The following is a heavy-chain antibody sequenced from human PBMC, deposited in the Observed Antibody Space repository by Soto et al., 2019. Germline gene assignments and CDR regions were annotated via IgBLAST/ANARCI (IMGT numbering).Heavy chain of an antibody. V-gene: IGHV4-4*02. Sequence: SETLSLTCAVSSGSIRSSNWWSWVRQPPGKGLESIGEIHHSGSTNYNPSLKSRVTILVDKSKNQFSLNLSSVTAADTAVYYCASGSYCSVGSCSPFYYYYMAVWGKGTTVTVSS. CDR1: SGSIRSSNW. CDR3: ASGSYCSVGSCSPFYYYYMAV. CDR2: IHHSGST. J-gene: IGHJ6*03. D-gene: IGHD2-15*01.